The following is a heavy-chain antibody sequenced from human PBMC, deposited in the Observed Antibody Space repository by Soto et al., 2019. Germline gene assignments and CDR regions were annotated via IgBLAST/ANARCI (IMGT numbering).Heavy chain of an antibody. CDR2: MNPDSGDT. CDR3: ARFTHGGIGY. CDR1: GYTFTSYN. Sequence: QVQLVQSGAEVKKPGASVKVSCKASGYTFTSYNINWVRQATGQGLEWMGWMNPDSGDTGYAQKFQGRVTMTRDTSISTAYMELGGLRSEDTAVYYCARFTHGGIGYWGRGSLVTVSS. J-gene: IGHJ4*02. V-gene: IGHV1-8*01. D-gene: IGHD3-16*01.